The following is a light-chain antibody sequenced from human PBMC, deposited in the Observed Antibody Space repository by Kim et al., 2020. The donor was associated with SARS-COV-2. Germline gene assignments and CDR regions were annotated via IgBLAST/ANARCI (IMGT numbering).Light chain of an antibody. CDR3: QSYDSSLSGFV. V-gene: IGLV1-40*01. J-gene: IGLJ1*01. Sequence: RGTLTCRGSSSNTGTGYDVHWYQQLPGTAPKLLIYGNNNRPSGVPDRFSGSKSGTSASLAITGLQAEDEADYYCQSYDSSLSGFVFATGTKVTVL. CDR1: SSNTGTGYD. CDR2: GNN.